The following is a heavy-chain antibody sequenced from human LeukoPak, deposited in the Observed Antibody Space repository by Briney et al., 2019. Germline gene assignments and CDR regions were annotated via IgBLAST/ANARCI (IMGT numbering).Heavy chain of an antibody. CDR3: ARLASSSYEFWSGYHDY. D-gene: IGHD3-3*01. CDR2: IYPGDSDT. CDR1: GYSFTSYW. J-gene: IGHJ4*02. Sequence: ESLKISSKGSGYSFTSYWIGWVRQLPGKGLEWMGIIYPGDSDTKYSPSFQGQVTISADKSISTAYLQWSSLKASDTAMYYCARLASSSYEFWSGYHDYWGQGTLVTVS. V-gene: IGHV5-51*01.